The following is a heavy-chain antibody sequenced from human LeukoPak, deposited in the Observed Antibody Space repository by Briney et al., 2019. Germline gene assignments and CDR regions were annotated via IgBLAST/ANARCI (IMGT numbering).Heavy chain of an antibody. CDR2: ISSSGSTI. Sequence: GGSLRLSCAASGFTFSSYEMNWVRQAPGKGLEWVSYISSSGSTIYYADSVKGRFTISRDNAKNSLYLQMDSLRAEDTAVYYCARDLYSYGYRALFDYWGQGTLVTVSS. CDR3: ARDLYSYGYRALFDY. V-gene: IGHV3-48*03. D-gene: IGHD5-18*01. J-gene: IGHJ4*02. CDR1: GFTFSSYE.